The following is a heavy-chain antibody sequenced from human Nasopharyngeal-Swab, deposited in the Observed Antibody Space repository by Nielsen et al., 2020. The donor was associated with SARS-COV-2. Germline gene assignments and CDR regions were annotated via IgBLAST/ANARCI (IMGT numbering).Heavy chain of an antibody. CDR1: GFTFSSYS. CDR2: ISSSSSYI. J-gene: IGHJ4*02. CDR3: ARDPYCSGGSCYSVRVY. V-gene: IGHV3-21*01. D-gene: IGHD2-15*01. Sequence: GESLKISCAASGFTFSSYSMNWVRQAQGKGLEWVSSISSSSSYIYYADSVKGRFTISRDNAKNSLYLQMNSLRAEDTAVYYCARDPYCSGGSCYSVRVYWGQGTLVTVSS.